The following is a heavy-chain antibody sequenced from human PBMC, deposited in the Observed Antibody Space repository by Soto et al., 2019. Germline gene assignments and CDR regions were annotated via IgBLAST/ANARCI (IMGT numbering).Heavy chain of an antibody. Sequence: ETLSLTCTVSGGSISSYYWSWIRQPPGKGLEWIGYIYYSGSTTYNPSLKSRVTISVDTSKNQFSLKLSSVTAADTAVYYCARRYGDYFDYWGQGTLVTVSS. CDR2: IYYSGST. J-gene: IGHJ4*02. V-gene: IGHV4-59*08. CDR3: ARRYGDYFDY. CDR1: GGSISSYY. D-gene: IGHD4-17*01.